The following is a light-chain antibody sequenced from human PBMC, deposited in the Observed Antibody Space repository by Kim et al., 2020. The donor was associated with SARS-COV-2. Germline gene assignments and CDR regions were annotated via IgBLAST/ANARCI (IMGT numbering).Light chain of an antibody. Sequence: SYELTQPPSVSVAPGKTARITCGGNNIGSKSVHWYQQKPGQAPVLVIYYDSDRPSGIPERFSGSNSGNTATLTIRRVVAGDEADSYCPVWVCIIDHWVFG. CDR1: NIGSKS. V-gene: IGLV3-21*04. CDR3: PVWVCIIDHWV. J-gene: IGLJ3*02. CDR2: YDS.